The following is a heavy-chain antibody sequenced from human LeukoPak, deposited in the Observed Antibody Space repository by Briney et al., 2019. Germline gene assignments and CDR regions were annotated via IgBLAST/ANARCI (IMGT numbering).Heavy chain of an antibody. CDR1: GFTFDDYA. CDR2: ISWDGGST. J-gene: IGHJ4*02. Sequence: GGSLRLSCAASGFTFDDYAMHWVRQAPGKGLEWVSLISWDGGSTYYADSVKGRFTISRGNSKNSLYLQMNSLRAEDTALYYCAKDGIRKGPAAVRYFDYWGQGTLVTVSS. V-gene: IGHV3-43D*03. CDR3: AKDGIRKGPAAVRYFDY. D-gene: IGHD6-13*01.